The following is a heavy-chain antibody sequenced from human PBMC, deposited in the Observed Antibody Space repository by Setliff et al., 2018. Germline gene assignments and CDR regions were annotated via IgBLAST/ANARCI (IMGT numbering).Heavy chain of an antibody. Sequence: WASVKVSCKASGYTFTGYYMHWVRQAPGQGLEWMGWINPNSGGTNYAQKFQGWVTMTRDTSISTAYMELSRLRSDDTAVYYCATDKLTTSCIDHWGPGTQVTVSS. D-gene: IGHD2-2*01. CDR3: ATDKLTTSCIDH. CDR1: GYTFTGYY. J-gene: IGHJ4*02. CDR2: INPNSGGT. V-gene: IGHV1-2*04.